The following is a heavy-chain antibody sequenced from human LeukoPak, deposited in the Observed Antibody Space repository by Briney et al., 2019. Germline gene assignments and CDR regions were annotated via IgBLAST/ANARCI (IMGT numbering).Heavy chain of an antibody. D-gene: IGHD5-24*01. Sequence: PSETLSLTCAVSGGSISSSNWWSWVRQPPGKGLEWIGEINHSGSTNYNPSLKSRVTISVDTSKNQFSLKLSSVTAADTAVYYCARVSGGGYNAYYYYYMDVWGKGTTVTVSS. CDR3: ARVSGGGYNAYYYYYMDV. V-gene: IGHV4-4*02. CDR2: INHSGST. J-gene: IGHJ6*03. CDR1: GGSISSSNW.